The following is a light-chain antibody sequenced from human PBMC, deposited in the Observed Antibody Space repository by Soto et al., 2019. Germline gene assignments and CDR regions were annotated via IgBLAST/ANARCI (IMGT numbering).Light chain of an antibody. V-gene: IGLV2-23*02. Sequence: VLTQPASVSGSPGQSITISCTGTSSDVGSYNLVSWYQQHPGKAPKLMIYEVSKRPSGVSNRFSGSKSGNTASLTISGLQAEDEADYYCCSYAGSFYVFGTGTKVTVL. CDR1: SSDVGSYNL. CDR2: EVS. CDR3: CSYAGSFYV. J-gene: IGLJ1*01.